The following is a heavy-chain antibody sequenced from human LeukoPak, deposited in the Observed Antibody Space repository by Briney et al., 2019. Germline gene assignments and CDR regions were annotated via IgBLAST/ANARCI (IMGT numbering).Heavy chain of an antibody. V-gene: IGHV4-59*01. Sequence: SETLSLTCTVSGDSISSSYWSWIRRPPGKGLECIGYIFYSGDTNYNTSLRSRVTISLDTSKNQFSLKLTSVTAADTAVYFCAKTDRMFAYWGQGILVTVSS. CDR3: AKTDRMFAY. CDR1: GDSISSSY. D-gene: IGHD1-1*01. CDR2: IFYSGDT. J-gene: IGHJ4*02.